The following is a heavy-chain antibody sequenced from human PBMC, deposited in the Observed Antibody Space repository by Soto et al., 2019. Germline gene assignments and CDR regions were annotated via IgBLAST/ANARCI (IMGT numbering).Heavy chain of an antibody. Sequence: QVQLQESGPGLVKPSQTLSLTCTVSGGSISSGDYYWSWIRQPPGKGLEWIGYIYYSGSTYYNPSLKSRVTISVDTSKNQFSLKLSSVTAADTPVYYCARDRGIVATIGVDYYYYGMDVWGQGTTVTVSS. CDR3: ARDRGIVATIGVDYYYYGMDV. D-gene: IGHD5-12*01. J-gene: IGHJ6*02. CDR2: IYYSGST. V-gene: IGHV4-30-4*01. CDR1: GGSISSGDYY.